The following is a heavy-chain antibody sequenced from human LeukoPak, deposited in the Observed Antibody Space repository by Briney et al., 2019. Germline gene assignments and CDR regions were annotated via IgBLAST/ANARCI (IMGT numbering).Heavy chain of an antibody. V-gene: IGHV4-61*02. D-gene: IGHD3-10*01. Sequence: SETLSLTCTVSGGSISSGSYYWSWIRQPAGKGLEWIGRIYTSGSTNYNPSLKSRVTISVDTSKNQYSLKLSSVTAADTAVYYCARGTNKYYYGSGSYRLDYYYYYMDVWGKGTTVTISS. CDR1: GGSISSGSYY. CDR3: ARGTNKYYYGSGSYRLDYYYYYMDV. J-gene: IGHJ6*03. CDR2: IYTSGST.